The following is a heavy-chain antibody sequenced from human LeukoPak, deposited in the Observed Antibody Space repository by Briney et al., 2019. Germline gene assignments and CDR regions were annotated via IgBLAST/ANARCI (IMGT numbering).Heavy chain of an antibody. CDR3: TRLYDGSGTYYNGDY. D-gene: IGHD3-10*01. V-gene: IGHV3-73*01. CDR2: IRSNYAT. Sequence: GGSLRLSCAASGFTVSSNYMSWVRQASGKGLEWVGRIRSNYATTYAASMKGRFTISRDDSQNTAYLQINSLKTEDTAVYYCTRLYDGSGTYYNGDYWGQGTLVTVSS. J-gene: IGHJ4*02. CDR1: GFTVSSNY.